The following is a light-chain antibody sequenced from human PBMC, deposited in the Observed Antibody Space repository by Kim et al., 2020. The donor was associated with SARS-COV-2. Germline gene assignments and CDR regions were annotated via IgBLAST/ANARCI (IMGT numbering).Light chain of an antibody. CDR3: QTWNSTSVV. Sequence: VSPGQKASRTCGGDKLGDKDACCYQQKPGKSPGLGRLQDRTRPPGIPERFAGFNPGNIATLTISGSQVMDEADDNCQTWNSTSVVFGGGTQLIVL. J-gene: IGLJ2*01. V-gene: IGLV3-1*01. CDR2: QDR. CDR1: KLGDKD.